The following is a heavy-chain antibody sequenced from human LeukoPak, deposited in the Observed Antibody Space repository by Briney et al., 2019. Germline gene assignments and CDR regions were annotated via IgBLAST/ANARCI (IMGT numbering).Heavy chain of an antibody. CDR2: LYYSGST. V-gene: IGHV4-59*12. J-gene: IGHJ4*02. CDR1: GGSISSYF. Sequence: SETLSLTCTVSGGSISSYFWSWIRQPPGKGLEWIGSLYYSGSTNYNPSLKSRVTISVDKSKNQFSLKLSSVTAADTAVYYCARWAAAGTVDYWGQGTLVTVSS. D-gene: IGHD6-13*01. CDR3: ARWAAAGTVDY.